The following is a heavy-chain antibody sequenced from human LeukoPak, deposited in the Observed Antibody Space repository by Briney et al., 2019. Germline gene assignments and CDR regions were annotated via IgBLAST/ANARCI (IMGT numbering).Heavy chain of an antibody. D-gene: IGHD6-19*01. CDR1: GFTFSSYG. V-gene: IGHV3-30*18. J-gene: IGHJ4*02. CDR3: AKAQAEQWLIFDY. CDR2: ISYDGSNK. Sequence: GRSLRLSCAASGFTFSSYGMRWVRQAPGKGLEWVAVISYDGSNKYYADSVKGRFTISRDNSKNTLYLQMNSLRAEDTAVYYCAKAQAEQWLIFDYWGQGTLVTVSS.